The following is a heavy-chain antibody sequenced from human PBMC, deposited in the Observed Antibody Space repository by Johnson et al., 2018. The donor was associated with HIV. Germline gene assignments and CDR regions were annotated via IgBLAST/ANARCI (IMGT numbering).Heavy chain of an antibody. V-gene: IGHV3-30-3*01. CDR2: ISYDGSHE. D-gene: IGHD6-13*01. J-gene: IGHJ3*02. CDR3: ASKAAGTMHAFDI. CDR1: GFAFSNYA. Sequence: QVQLVESGGGVVQPGGSLRLSCAASGFAFSNYAMHWVRQAPGKGLEWMAIISYDGSHEYYADSVKGRFTISRDNSKNTLYLQMNSLRAEDTAVYYCASKAAGTMHAFDIWGQGTMVTVSS.